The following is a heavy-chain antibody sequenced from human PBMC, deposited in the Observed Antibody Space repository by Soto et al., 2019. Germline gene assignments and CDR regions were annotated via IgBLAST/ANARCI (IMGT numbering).Heavy chain of an antibody. J-gene: IGHJ6*02. D-gene: IGHD5-12*01. Sequence: QVQLVESGGGVVQPGRSLRLSCAASGFTFSSYAMHWVRQAPGKGLEWVAVISYDGSNKYYADSVKGRFTISRDNSKNTLYLQMNSLRAEATAVYYCARATWIKYYYGMDVWGQGTTVTVSS. V-gene: IGHV3-30-3*01. CDR2: ISYDGSNK. CDR3: ARATWIKYYYGMDV. CDR1: GFTFSSYA.